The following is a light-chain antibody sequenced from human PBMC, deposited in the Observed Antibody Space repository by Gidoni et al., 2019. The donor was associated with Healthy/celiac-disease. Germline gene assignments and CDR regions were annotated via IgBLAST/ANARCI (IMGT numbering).Light chain of an antibody. Sequence: DIQMTQSPSSLSASVGDRVTITCRASQSISSYLNWYQQKPGKAPKLLIYAASSLQSGFPSRFSGSGSGTDFTLTISSLQPEYFATYYCQQSYSTPRTFGQGTKLEIK. V-gene: IGKV1-39*01. CDR2: AAS. CDR3: QQSYSTPRT. CDR1: QSISSY. J-gene: IGKJ2*01.